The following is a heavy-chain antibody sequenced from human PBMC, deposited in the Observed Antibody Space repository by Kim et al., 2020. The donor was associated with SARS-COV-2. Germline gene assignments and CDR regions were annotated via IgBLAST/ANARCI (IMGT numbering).Heavy chain of an antibody. D-gene: IGHD2-2*01. J-gene: IGHJ2*01. CDR3: ARVRGYCSSTSCYVPGWYFDL. V-gene: IGHV4-61*02. Sequence: SETLSLTCTVSGGSISSGSYYWSWIRQPAGKGLEWIGRIYTSGSTNYNPSLKSRVTISVDTSKNQFSLKLSSVTAADTAVYYCARVRGYCSSTSCYVPGWYFDLWGRGTLVTVSS. CDR2: IYTSGST. CDR1: GGSISSGSYY.